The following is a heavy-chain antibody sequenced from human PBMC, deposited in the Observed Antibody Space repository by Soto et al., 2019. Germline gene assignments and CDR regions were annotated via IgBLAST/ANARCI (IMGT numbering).Heavy chain of an antibody. CDR1: GFTFTSSA. Sequence: SVKVSCKASGFTFTSSAVQWVRQARGQRLEWIGWIVVGSGNTNYAQKFQERVTITRDMSTSTAYMELSSLRSEDTAVYYCAADPDYYDSSGYYYAFDYWGQGTLVTVSS. J-gene: IGHJ4*02. V-gene: IGHV1-58*01. CDR2: IVVGSGNT. CDR3: AADPDYYDSSGYYYAFDY. D-gene: IGHD3-22*01.